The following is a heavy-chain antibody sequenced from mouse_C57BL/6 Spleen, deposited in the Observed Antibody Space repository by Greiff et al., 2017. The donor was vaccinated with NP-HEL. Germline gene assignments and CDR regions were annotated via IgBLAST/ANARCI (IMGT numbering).Heavy chain of an antibody. D-gene: IGHD2-4*01. Sequence: VQLQESGAELVKPGASVKMSCKASGYTFTTYPIEWMKQNHGKSLEWIGNFHPYNDDTKYNEKFKGKATLTVEKSSSTVYLELSRLTSDDSAVYYCARQRNYDEEYYAMDYWGQGTSVTVSS. V-gene: IGHV1-47*01. CDR3: ARQRNYDEEYYAMDY. CDR1: GYTFTTYP. J-gene: IGHJ4*01. CDR2: FHPYNDDT.